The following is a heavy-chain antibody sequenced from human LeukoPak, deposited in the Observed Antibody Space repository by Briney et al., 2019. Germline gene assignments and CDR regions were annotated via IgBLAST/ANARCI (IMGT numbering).Heavy chain of an antibody. CDR3: ARLSSSWILDY. J-gene: IGHJ4*02. CDR2: IYYSGST. Sequence: PSETLSLTCTVSGGSISSSNYFWGWIRQPPGKGLEWIGSIYYSGSTYYNPSLKSRVTLSVDTSKNQFSLNLNSVTAADTAVYYCARLSSSWILDYWGQGTLVTVSS. CDR1: GGSISSSNYF. V-gene: IGHV4-39*01. D-gene: IGHD6-13*01.